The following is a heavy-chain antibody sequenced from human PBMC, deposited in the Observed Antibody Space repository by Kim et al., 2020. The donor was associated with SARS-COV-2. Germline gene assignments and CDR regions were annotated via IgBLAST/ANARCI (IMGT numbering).Heavy chain of an antibody. V-gene: IGHV3-23*01. J-gene: IGHJ4*02. CDR2: T. D-gene: IGHD6-13*01. Sequence: TDSTSTVKGRFTIPRGHPKNKMYLQMNSLRAEDTAVYYCAKDNRAADFDYWGQGTLVTVSS. CDR3: AKDNRAADFDY.